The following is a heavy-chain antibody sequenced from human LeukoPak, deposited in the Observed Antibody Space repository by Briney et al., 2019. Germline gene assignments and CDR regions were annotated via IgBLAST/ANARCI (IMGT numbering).Heavy chain of an antibody. CDR1: GGSISSYY. CDR2: IYYSGST. Sequence: NPSETLSLTCTVSGGSISSYYWSWIRQPPGKGLEWIGYIYYSGSTNYNPSLKSRATISVDTSKNQFSLKLSSVTAADTAVYYCARLGSGWYSIFDYWGQGTLVTVSS. CDR3: ARLGSGWYSIFDY. D-gene: IGHD6-19*01. J-gene: IGHJ4*02. V-gene: IGHV4-59*08.